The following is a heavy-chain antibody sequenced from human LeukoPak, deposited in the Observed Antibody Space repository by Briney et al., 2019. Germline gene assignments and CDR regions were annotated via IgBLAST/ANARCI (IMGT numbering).Heavy chain of an antibody. Sequence: QPGGSLRLSCAASGFAFSSYGMHWVRQAPGKGLEWVAYIHYDSSTEDYADSVKGRFTISRDNSKNTLYLQMNSLRAEDTAVYHCARDQITKPGYYYGSGSYYNVHWGQGTLVTVSS. D-gene: IGHD3-10*01. CDR2: IHYDSSTE. V-gene: IGHV3-30*02. CDR3: ARDQITKPGYYYGSGSYYNVH. J-gene: IGHJ4*02. CDR1: GFAFSSYG.